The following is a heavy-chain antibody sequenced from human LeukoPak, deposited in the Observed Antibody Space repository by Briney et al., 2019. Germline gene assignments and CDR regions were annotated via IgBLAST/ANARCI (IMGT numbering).Heavy chain of an antibody. Sequence: PGGSLRLSCAASRFTFSSYWMSWVRQAPGKGLEWVASIKEDGSEKYYVDSVKGRFTISRDNAKNSLFLQMNSLRGEDTATYYCARGGRSRFAYWGQGTLVTVSS. J-gene: IGHJ4*02. D-gene: IGHD1-26*01. V-gene: IGHV3-7*01. CDR3: ARGGRSRFAY. CDR2: IKEDGSEK. CDR1: RFTFSSYW.